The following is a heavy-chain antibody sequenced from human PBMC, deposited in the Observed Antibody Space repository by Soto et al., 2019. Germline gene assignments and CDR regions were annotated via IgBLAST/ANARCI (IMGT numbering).Heavy chain of an antibody. CDR1: GYTFTSYD. J-gene: IGHJ3*02. D-gene: IGHD6-13*01. Sequence: ASVKVSCKASGYTFTSYDINWVRQATGQGLERMGWMNPNSGNTGYAQKFQGRVTMTRNTSISTAYMELSSLRSEDTVVYYCARVAAAGTSGAFDIWGQGTMVTVSS. V-gene: IGHV1-8*01. CDR2: MNPNSGNT. CDR3: ARVAAAGTSGAFDI.